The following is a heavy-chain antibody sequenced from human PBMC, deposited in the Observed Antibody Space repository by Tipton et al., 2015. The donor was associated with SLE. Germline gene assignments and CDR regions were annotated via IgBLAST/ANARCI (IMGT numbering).Heavy chain of an antibody. CDR2: ISYDGSNK. CDR3: ARTMVGRPDACEI. CDR1: GFTFSSYA. J-gene: IGHJ3*02. D-gene: IGHD2-8*01. Sequence: SLRLSCAASGFTFSSYAMHWVRQAPGKGLEWVAVISYDGSNKYYADSVKGRFTISRDNSKNTLYLQMNGLRAEDTAVYYCARTMVGRPDACEIWGRGTLVTVSS. V-gene: IGHV3-30*04.